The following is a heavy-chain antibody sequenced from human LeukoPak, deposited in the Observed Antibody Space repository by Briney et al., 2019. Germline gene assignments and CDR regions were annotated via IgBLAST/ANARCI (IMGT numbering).Heavy chain of an antibody. J-gene: IGHJ4*02. V-gene: IGHV4-39*01. CDR2: IYYSGST. CDR3: ARRRSSGKIFDY. Sequence: SETLSLTCTVSGGSISSSSYFWGWLRQPPGKGLEWIGSIYYSGSTYYNPSLRSRVTISVDTSKNQFSLKPSSVTAADTAVYYCARRRSSGKIFDYWGQGTLVTVSS. CDR1: GGSISSSSYF. D-gene: IGHD3-10*01.